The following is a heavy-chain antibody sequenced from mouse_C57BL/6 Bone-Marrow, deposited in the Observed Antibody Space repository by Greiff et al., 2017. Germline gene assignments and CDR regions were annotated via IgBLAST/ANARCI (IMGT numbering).Heavy chain of an antibody. Sequence: VQLQQSGAELMKPGASVKLSCKATGYTFTGYWIEWVKQRPGHGLEWIGEIFPGSGSTNYNEKFKGKATFTADTSSNTAYMQLSSLTTEDCAIYYGARGGIITTVGNFDYWGQGTTLTVSS. CDR3: ARGGIITTVGNFDY. D-gene: IGHD1-1*01. CDR2: IFPGSGST. V-gene: IGHV1-9*01. J-gene: IGHJ2*01. CDR1: GYTFTGYW.